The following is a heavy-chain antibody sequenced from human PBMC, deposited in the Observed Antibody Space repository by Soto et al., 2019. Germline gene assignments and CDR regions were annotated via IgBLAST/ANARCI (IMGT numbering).Heavy chain of an antibody. Sequence: QVQLVESGGGVVQPGRSLRLSCAASGFTFSSYGMHWVRQAPGKGLEWVAVISYDGSNKYYADSVKGRFTISRDNSKNKLYLQMNSLRAEDTAVYYCAKTSSYANDAFDIWGQGTMVTVSS. CDR2: ISYDGSNK. CDR3: AKTSSYANDAFDI. J-gene: IGHJ3*02. CDR1: GFTFSSYG. V-gene: IGHV3-30*18. D-gene: IGHD2-2*01.